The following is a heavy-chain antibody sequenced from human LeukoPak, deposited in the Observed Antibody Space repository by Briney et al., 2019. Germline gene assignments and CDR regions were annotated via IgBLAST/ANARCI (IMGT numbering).Heavy chain of an antibody. J-gene: IGHJ4*02. CDR2: ISGSGSGST. Sequence: GGSLRLSCAASGFTFSSYAMSWVRQAPGKGLEWVSAISGSGSGSTYYADSVKGRFTISRDNSKNTLYLQMNSLRAEDTAVYYCAKLLNDYGDYYFDYWGQGTLVTVSS. CDR3: AKLLNDYGDYYFDY. V-gene: IGHV3-23*01. CDR1: GFTFSSYA. D-gene: IGHD4-17*01.